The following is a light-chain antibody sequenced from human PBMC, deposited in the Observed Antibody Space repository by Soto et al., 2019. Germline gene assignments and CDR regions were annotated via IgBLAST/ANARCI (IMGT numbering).Light chain of an antibody. J-gene: IGKJ3*01. V-gene: IGKV3-20*01. CDR2: GAS. CDR1: QSVSSNY. CDR3: QQYGSSRT. Sequence: EIVLTQSPVTLSLSPGERATLSCRASQSVSSNYLAWYQQKPGQAPRLLIYGASSRATGIPDRFSGSGSGTDFTLTISRLEPEDFAVYYYQQYGSSRTFGPGTKVDIK.